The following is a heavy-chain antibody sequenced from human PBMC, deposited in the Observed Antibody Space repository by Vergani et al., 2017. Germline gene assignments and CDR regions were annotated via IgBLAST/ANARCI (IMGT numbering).Heavy chain of an antibody. CDR2: MNPNSGNT. Sequence: QVQLVQSGAAVKKPGASVKVSCKASGYTFTSYDINWVRQATGQGLEWMGWMNPNSGNTGYAQKFQGRVTITRNTSISTAYMELSSLRSEDTALYYCAKDIFDYYGSGSPIGVGMDVWGQGTTVTVSS. V-gene: IGHV1-8*03. CDR1: GYTFTSYD. CDR3: AKDIFDYYGSGSPIGVGMDV. J-gene: IGHJ6*02. D-gene: IGHD3-10*01.